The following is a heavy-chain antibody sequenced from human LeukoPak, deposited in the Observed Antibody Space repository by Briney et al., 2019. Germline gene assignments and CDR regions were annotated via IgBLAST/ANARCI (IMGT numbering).Heavy chain of an antibody. CDR3: AKDPRYYYDSSGPDSAYSMDV. V-gene: IGHV3-74*01. Sequence: GGSLRLSCAASGFTFSSYWMHWVRQAPGKGLLWVARINTDGKATTYADSVKGRFTISRDNARDTVYLQMNSLRAEDTAVYYCAKDPRYYYDSSGPDSAYSMDVWGKGTTVTVSS. D-gene: IGHD3-22*01. CDR2: INTDGKAT. CDR1: GFTFSSYW. J-gene: IGHJ6*03.